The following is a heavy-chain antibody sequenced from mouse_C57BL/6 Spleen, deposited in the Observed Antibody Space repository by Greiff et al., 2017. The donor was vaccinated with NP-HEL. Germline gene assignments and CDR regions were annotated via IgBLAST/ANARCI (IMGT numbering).Heavy chain of an antibody. CDR3: ANYYGSHWYFDV. V-gene: IGHV1-39*01. CDR1: GYSFTDYN. CDR2: INPNYGTT. Sequence: EVQLQQSGPELVKPGASVKISCKASGYSFTDYNMNWVKQSNGKSLEWIGEINPNYGTTSYIQNFKGKATLTVDQSSSTAYMQLNSLTSEDSAVYYCANYYGSHWYFDVWGTGTTVTVSS. D-gene: IGHD1-1*01. J-gene: IGHJ1*03.